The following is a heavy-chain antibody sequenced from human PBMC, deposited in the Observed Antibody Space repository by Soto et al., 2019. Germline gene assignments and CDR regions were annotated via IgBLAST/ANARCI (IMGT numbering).Heavy chain of an antibody. V-gene: IGHV1-69*12. CDR1: GRTFSTYA. J-gene: IGHJ3*02. Sequence: QVQLVQSGAEVKKPGSSVKVSCKASGRTFSTYAMAWVRQAHGQGREWMGGILPVFGTADYAQKFQGRVTRSADVSTNAVYLELSRLRSEDTEVYYCARGHGFGGNSDAFDIWGLGTMVTVSS. CDR2: ILPVFGTA. D-gene: IGHD2-21*02. CDR3: ARGHGFGGNSDAFDI.